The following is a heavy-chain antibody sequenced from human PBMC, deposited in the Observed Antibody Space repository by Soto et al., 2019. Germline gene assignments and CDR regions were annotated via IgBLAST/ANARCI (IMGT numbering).Heavy chain of an antibody. Sequence: PVGSLRLSCAVSGFLFRSYGMYWVRQAPGKGLECVGVISYDGSSKYYADSVKGRFTISRDNPKNMLYLQMNNLRADDTAVYYCAKDRRDYDFWSGYYYYGMDVWGQGTTVTVSS. CDR1: GFLFRSYG. CDR2: ISYDGSSK. J-gene: IGHJ6*02. CDR3: AKDRRDYDFWSGYYYYGMDV. D-gene: IGHD3-3*01. V-gene: IGHV3-30*18.